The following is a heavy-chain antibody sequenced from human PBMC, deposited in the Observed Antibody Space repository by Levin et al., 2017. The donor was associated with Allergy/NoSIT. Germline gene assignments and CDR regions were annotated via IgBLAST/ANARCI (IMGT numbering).Heavy chain of an antibody. V-gene: IGHV1-18*01. CDR1: GYTFTSYG. CDR2: ISAYNGNT. Sequence: ASVKVSCKASGYTFTSYGISWVRQAPGQGLEWMGWISAYNGNTNYAQKLQGRVTMTTDTSTSTAYMELRSLRSDDTAVYYCARDTPQRGMVQGVIGYYYDYYMDVWGKGTTVTVSS. J-gene: IGHJ6*03. CDR3: ARDTPQRGMVQGVIGYYYDYYMDV. D-gene: IGHD3-10*01.